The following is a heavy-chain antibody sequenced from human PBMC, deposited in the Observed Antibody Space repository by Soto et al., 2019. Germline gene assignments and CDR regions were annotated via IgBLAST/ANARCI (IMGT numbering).Heavy chain of an antibody. Sequence: HPGGSLRLSCAASGFTFSSDSMNWVRQAPGKGLEWVSYISSSSIIYYADSVKGRFTISRDNAKNSLYLQMNSLRAEDTAVYYCARTSRDSYYYYMDVWGKGTTVTVSS. V-gene: IGHV3-48*01. CDR3: ARTSRDSYYYYMDV. CDR1: GFTFSSDS. J-gene: IGHJ6*03. D-gene: IGHD2-2*01. CDR2: ISSSSII.